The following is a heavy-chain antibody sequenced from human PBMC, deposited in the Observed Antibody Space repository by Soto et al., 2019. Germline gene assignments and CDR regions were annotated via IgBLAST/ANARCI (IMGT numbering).Heavy chain of an antibody. CDR2: IIPFHGVT. J-gene: IGHJ4*02. D-gene: IGHD6-13*01. V-gene: IGHV1-69*02. CDR3: TRAGFSTSWLGLLGTGAHGVEIDF. Sequence: QVQLVQSGAEVKKPGSSVKVSCKASGGTFSPYTINWVRQAPGQGLEWMGRIIPFHGVTNYAQKFQARVTITADKSTSTAYMELSGLRFEDTAMYYCTRAGFSTSWLGLLGTGAHGVEIDFWGQGTLVTVSS. CDR1: GGTFSPYT.